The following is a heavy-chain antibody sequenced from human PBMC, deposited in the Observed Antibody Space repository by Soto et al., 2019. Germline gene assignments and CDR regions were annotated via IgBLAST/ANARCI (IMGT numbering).Heavy chain of an antibody. Sequence: SETLSLTCTVSGGSISSGGYYWSWIRQHPGKGLEWIGYIYYSGSTYYNPSLKSRVTISVDTSKNQFSLKLSSVTAADTAVYYCARVRRVVVVPAALFDYWGQGTLVTVSS. CDR2: IYYSGST. V-gene: IGHV4-31*03. CDR1: GGSISSGGYY. D-gene: IGHD2-2*01. J-gene: IGHJ4*02. CDR3: ARVRRVVVVPAALFDY.